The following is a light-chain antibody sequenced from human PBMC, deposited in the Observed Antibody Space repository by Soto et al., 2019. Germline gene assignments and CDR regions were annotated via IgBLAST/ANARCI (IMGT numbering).Light chain of an antibody. J-gene: IGLJ1*01. CDR2: VGTGVIVG. V-gene: IGLV9-49*01. CDR3: GADHGGGSNFVYV. CDR1: SGYSNYK. Sequence: QSVLTQPPSASASLGASVTLTCTLSSGYSNYKVDWYQQRPGKGPRFVMRVGTGVIVGSKGDGIPDRFSVLGSGLNRYLTINNIQEEDESDYYCGADHGGGSNFVYVFGTGTKLTVL.